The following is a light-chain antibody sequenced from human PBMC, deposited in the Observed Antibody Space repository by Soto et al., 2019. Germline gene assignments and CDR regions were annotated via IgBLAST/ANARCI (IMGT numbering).Light chain of an antibody. CDR3: SSYTSSTTYV. CDR1: SSDVGGYNY. CDR2: EVS. J-gene: IGLJ1*01. V-gene: IGLV2-14*01. Sequence: QSALTQPASVSGSPGQSITISCIGTSSDVGGYNYVSWYQQHPGKAPKLMIYEVSNRPSGVSNRFSGSKSGNTASLTISWLQAEDEADYYCSSYTSSTTYVFGTGTKLTFL.